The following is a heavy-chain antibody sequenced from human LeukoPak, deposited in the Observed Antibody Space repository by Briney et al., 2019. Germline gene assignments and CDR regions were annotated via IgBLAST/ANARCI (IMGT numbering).Heavy chain of an antibody. CDR2: IYYSGST. CDR3: SSWRSGSSLVDY. D-gene: IGHD1-26*01. J-gene: IGHJ4*02. V-gene: IGHV4-39*01. CDR1: GGSISSSSYY. Sequence: PSETLSLTCTVSGGSISSSSYYWGWIRQPPGKGLEWIGSIYYSGSTYCNPSLKSRVTISVDTSKNQFSLKLSSVTAADTAVYYCSSWRSGSSLVDYWGQGTLVTVSS.